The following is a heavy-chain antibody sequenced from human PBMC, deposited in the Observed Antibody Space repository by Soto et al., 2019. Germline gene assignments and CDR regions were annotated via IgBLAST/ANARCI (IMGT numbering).Heavy chain of an antibody. CDR3: AREGGSSSLYYYYGMDV. V-gene: IGHV1-69*01. CDR2: IIPIFGTA. D-gene: IGHD6-6*01. J-gene: IGHJ6*02. Sequence: QVQLVQSGAEVQKPGSSVKVSCKASGGTFSSYAISWVRQAPGQGLEWMGGIIPIFGTANYAQKFQGRVTITADESTSTAYMELSSLRSEDTAVYYCAREGGSSSLYYYYGMDVWGQGTTVTVSS. CDR1: GGTFSSYA.